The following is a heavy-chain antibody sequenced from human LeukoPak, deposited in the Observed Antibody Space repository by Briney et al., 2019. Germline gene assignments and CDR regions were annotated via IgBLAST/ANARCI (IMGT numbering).Heavy chain of an antibody. D-gene: IGHD5-18*01. Sequence: GGSLRLSCAASGFTFSSYAMHWVRQAPGKGLEYVSTISGNGGSTYYAASVEGRFTISRDNSKNTLYLQMGSLRAEDMAVYYCARGIHLWSEFDSWGQGTLVTVSS. J-gene: IGHJ4*02. CDR3: ARGIHLWSEFDS. CDR2: ISGNGGST. V-gene: IGHV3-64*02. CDR1: GFTFSSYA.